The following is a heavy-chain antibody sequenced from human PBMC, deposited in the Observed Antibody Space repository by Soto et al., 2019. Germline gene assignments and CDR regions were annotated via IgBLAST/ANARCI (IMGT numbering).Heavy chain of an antibody. V-gene: IGHV3-74*01. CDR2: LNEDGSFT. J-gene: IGHJ6*02. CDR3: ARDLSGRADV. CDR1: ECTFSSYW. Sequence: GGSMRLSCVAAECTFSSYWMHWVRQVPGKGLVWVSRLNEDGSFTTYADSVKGRFTISRDNAKKTLNLQMNSLRAEDTAVYYCARDLSGRADVWGQGTTVTVSS. D-gene: IGHD3-10*01.